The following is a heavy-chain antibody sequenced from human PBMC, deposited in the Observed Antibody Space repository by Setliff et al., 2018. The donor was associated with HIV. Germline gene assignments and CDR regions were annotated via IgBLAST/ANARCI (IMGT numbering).Heavy chain of an antibody. Sequence: SETLSLTCTVSGGSISSGGYYWSWIPQHPGKGLEWIGYIYYSGSTYYNPSLKSRVTISVDTSKNQFSLKLSSVTAADTAVYYCARDRLPKWGSHYTYWGQGTMVTVSS. V-gene: IGHV4-31*03. CDR2: IYYSGST. CDR1: GGSISSGGYY. J-gene: IGHJ4*02. CDR3: ARDRLPKWGSHYTY. D-gene: IGHD3-3*01.